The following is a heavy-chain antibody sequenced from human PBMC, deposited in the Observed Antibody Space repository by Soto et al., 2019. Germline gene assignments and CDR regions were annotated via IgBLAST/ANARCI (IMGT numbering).Heavy chain of an antibody. D-gene: IGHD6-13*01. J-gene: IGHJ6*02. CDR1: GYDFTAYD. Sequence: AAVKVSCKASGYDFTAYDINWVRQASGQGLEWMGWMNPINGAAGSARRFQGRVSMTRNTATGTAYLELTNLRSDDTAVYFCGRGPSPRAPAGGTPYYYAMDVWGQGTTVTVSS. V-gene: IGHV1-8*02. CDR2: MNPINGAA. CDR3: GRGPSPRAPAGGTPYYYAMDV.